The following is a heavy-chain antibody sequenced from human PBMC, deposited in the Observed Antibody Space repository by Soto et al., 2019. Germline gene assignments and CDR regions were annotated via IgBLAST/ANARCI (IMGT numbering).Heavy chain of an antibody. Sequence: EAQLVESGGGVVQPGGSLRLSCAASGFRFSTYAMNWVRQAPGKGLEWVSGINDRSSRREYADSVKGRATSSRDNAGNTRDLEMNSLRGDGSAEDDWEKWGNAGGYYDSGMDAWGQGTTVTVSS. D-gene: IGHD3-16*01. CDR1: GFRFSTYA. J-gene: IGHJ6*02. V-gene: IGHV3-23*04. CDR3: EKWGNAGGYYDSGMDA. CDR2: INDRSSRR.